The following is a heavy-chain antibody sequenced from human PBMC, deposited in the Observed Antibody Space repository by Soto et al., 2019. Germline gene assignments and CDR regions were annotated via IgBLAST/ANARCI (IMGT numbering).Heavy chain of an antibody. CDR1: GYTLTELS. J-gene: IGHJ5*02. D-gene: IGHD6-19*01. CDR3: ATAPSHVAIAVAGYNWFDP. CDR2: FDPEGGET. Sequence: ASVKVSCKVSGYTLTELSMHWVRQAPGKGLEWMGGFDPEGGETIYAQKFQGRVTMTEDTSTDTAYMELSSLRSEDTAVYYCATAPSHVAIAVAGYNWFDPWGQGTLVTVSS. V-gene: IGHV1-24*01.